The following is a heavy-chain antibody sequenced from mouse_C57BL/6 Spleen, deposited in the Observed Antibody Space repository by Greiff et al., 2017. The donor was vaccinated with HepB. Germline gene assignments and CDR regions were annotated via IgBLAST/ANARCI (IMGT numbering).Heavy chain of an antibody. CDR1: GYTFTDHT. V-gene: IGHV1-78*01. CDR2: IYPRDGST. CDR3: AKKRFGYGNYDYAMDD. J-gene: IGHJ4*01. D-gene: IGHD2-10*02. Sequence: QVQLQQSDAELVKPGASVKISCKVSGYTFTDHTIHWMKQRPEQGLEWIGYIYPRDGSTKYNEKFKGKATLTADKSSSTAYMQHNSLTSEDAAVYFCAKKRFGYGNYDYAMDDWGQGTTVTVSS.